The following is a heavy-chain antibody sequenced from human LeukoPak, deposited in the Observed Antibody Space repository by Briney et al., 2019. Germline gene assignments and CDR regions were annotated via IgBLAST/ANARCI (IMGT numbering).Heavy chain of an antibody. CDR2: IRSDGSNK. J-gene: IGHJ4*02. D-gene: IGHD5-12*01. V-gene: IGHV3-30*02. CDR1: GFSFSSYG. CDR3: ARGPSGYHNT. Sequence: GGSLRLSCAGSGFSFSSYGMHWVRQAPGKGLEWMAFIRSDGSNKYYADSVKGRFTISRDNSKNTLYLQMNSLRAEDTAVYYCARGPSGYHNTGGQGTLVTVSS.